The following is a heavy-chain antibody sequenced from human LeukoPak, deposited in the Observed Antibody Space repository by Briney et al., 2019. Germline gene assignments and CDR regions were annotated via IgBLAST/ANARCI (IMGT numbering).Heavy chain of an antibody. D-gene: IGHD4-17*01. CDR1: GYNFMRYA. CDR2: ISPYNGRT. J-gene: IGHJ5*02. CDR3: AIDYGDNWFDP. Sequence: GASVKVSCKASGYNFMRYAITWVRQAPGQGLEWMGWISPYNGRTNNAQKFQGRVNMTTDTATSTAYMEVRSLRSDDTTVYYCAIDYGDNWFDPWGQGTLVTVSS. V-gene: IGHV1-18*01.